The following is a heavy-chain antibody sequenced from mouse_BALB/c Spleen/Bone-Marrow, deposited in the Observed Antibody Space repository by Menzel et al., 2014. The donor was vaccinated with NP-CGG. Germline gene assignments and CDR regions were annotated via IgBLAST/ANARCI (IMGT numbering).Heavy chain of an antibody. V-gene: IGHV1S29*02. CDR2: IYPFNGGT. D-gene: IGHD1-1*01. CDR1: GYTFTDYN. CDR3: ARSSYFDY. J-gene: IGHJ2*01. Sequence: EVQLVESGPELVKSGTSVKISCKASGYTFTDYNMHCVKQSHGKSLEWIGYIYPFNGGTDYNQKFKSKATMTVDKSSSTEYMELRNLTSDDSAVYYCARSSYFDYWGQGTTLTVSS.